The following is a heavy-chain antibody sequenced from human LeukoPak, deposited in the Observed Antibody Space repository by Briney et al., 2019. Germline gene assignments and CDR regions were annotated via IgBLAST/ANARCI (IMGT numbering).Heavy chain of an antibody. V-gene: IGHV1-46*01. CDR1: EYTFTGYY. J-gene: IGHJ4*02. Sequence: ASVKVSCKASEYTFTGYYMHWVRQAPGQGLEWMGIINPSGVSPNYAQKFQGRVTMPRDTSTSTVYMEPSNLKSEDTAVYYCARGGRRWCLDYWGQGTLVTVAS. CDR3: ARGGRRWCLDY. CDR2: INPSGVSP. D-gene: IGHD2-21*02.